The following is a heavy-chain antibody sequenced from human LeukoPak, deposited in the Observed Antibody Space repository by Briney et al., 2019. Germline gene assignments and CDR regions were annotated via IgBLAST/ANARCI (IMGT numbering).Heavy chain of an antibody. CDR1: GFTFSTYN. D-gene: IGHD6-19*01. Sequence: GGSLRLSCAASGFTFSTYNMNWVRQAPGRGLEWVSYNSASSSTIYYAASVKGRFIISRDNAKNSLYLQMDSLRAEDTAVYYCRRDVQVVGKAGPNCSAPWGQGTLVTVS. CDR3: RRDVQVVGKAGPNCSAP. CDR2: NSASSSTI. J-gene: IGHJ5*02. V-gene: IGHV3-48*01.